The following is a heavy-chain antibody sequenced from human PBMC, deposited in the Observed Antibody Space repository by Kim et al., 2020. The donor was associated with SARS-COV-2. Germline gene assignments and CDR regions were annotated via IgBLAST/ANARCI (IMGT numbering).Heavy chain of an antibody. V-gene: IGHV3-9*01. D-gene: IGHD2-21*02. J-gene: IGHJ5*02. CDR1: GFTFDDYA. CDR2: ISWNSGSI. Sequence: GGSLRLSCAASGFTFDDYAMHWVRQAPGKGLEWVSGISWNSGSIGYADSVKGRFTISRDNAKNSLYLQMNSLRAEDTALYYCAKEGDRKSNWFDPWGQGTLVTVSS. CDR3: AKEGDRKSNWFDP.